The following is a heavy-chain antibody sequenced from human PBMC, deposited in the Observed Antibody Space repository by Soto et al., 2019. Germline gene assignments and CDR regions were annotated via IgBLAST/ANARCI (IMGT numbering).Heavy chain of an antibody. CDR2: IWDDGRRK. CDR1: GFTFRLYG. V-gene: IGHV3-33*01. J-gene: IGHJ4*02. CDR3: ATWQGSLNFPY. Sequence: QAQLVESGGGVVQPGRSLRLSCAASGFTFRLYGMHWVRQAPGKGLEWVAAIWDDGRRKDYADSMKDRLFISRDNSKNALYLHLDSLRPEDTAVYYCATWQGSLNFPYWGQGTLVTVSS.